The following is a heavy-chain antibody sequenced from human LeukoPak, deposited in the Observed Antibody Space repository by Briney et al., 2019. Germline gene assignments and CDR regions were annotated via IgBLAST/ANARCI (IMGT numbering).Heavy chain of an antibody. D-gene: IGHD3/OR15-3a*01. CDR3: ARGDWATGYFDY. J-gene: IGHJ4*02. V-gene: IGHV3-30*02. Sequence: GGSLRLSCAASGFTFSNYGMHWVRQAPGKGLEWVAFIRYDGNNKYYADSAKGRFTISRDNSINTLYLQMNSLGAEDTAVYNCARGDWATGYFDYWGQGILVTVSS. CDR2: IRYDGNNK. CDR1: GFTFSNYG.